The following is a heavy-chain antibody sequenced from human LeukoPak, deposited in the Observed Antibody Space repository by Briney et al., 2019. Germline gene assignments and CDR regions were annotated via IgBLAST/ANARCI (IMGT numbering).Heavy chain of an antibody. Sequence: GGSLRLSCAASGFSFSTYAMSWVRQAPGKGLEWVSGVNGNGGSTSYADSVKGRFTIFRDNSKNTLYLQMNSLRAEDTAVYYCARMTTVTTLFDYWGQGTLVTVSS. CDR1: GFSFSTYA. V-gene: IGHV3-23*01. J-gene: IGHJ4*02. CDR3: ARMTTVTTLFDY. D-gene: IGHD4-17*01. CDR2: VNGNGGST.